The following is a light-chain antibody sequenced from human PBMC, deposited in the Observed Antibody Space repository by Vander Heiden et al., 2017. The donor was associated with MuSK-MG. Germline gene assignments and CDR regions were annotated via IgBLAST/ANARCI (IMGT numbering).Light chain of an antibody. CDR1: NIGSKS. CDR3: QGWDRSSDHVV. Sequence: SSVLTQPPSVSVAPGQTARITCGGNNIGSKSVHWSQQKPGPAPVLVVYDDRDRNAGMPERFSGSNSGNTATITTSRVEAGEEADYYCQGWDRSSDHVVFGGGTKLTVL. V-gene: IGLV3-21*02. CDR2: DDR. J-gene: IGLJ3*02.